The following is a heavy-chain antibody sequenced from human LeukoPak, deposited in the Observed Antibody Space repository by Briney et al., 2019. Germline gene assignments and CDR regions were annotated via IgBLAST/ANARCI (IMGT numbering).Heavy chain of an antibody. J-gene: IGHJ3*02. CDR2: ITWDGGST. D-gene: IGHD2-2*02. CDR3: AKDYCSSSTCYIAWAFDI. V-gene: IGHV3-43*01. Sequence: GGSLRLSCAASGFTFEHYTMHWVRQAPGKGLEWVALITWDGGSTYYGGSVKGRFTISRDNSKDSLYLQMNSLRTEDTALYYCAKDYCSSSTCYIAWAFDIWGQGTMVTVSS. CDR1: GFTFEHYT.